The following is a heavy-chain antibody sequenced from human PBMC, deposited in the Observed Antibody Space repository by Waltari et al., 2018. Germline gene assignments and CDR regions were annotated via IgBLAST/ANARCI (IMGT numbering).Heavy chain of an antibody. V-gene: IGHV1-46*01. Sequence: QVQLVQSGAEVKKPGASVKVSCKASGYTFTSYYMPWVRQAPGQGLGWMGGIIPIFGTANYAQKFQGRVTMTEDTSTDTAYMELSSLRSEDTAVYYCATVRASSGYYYPLDYWGQGTLVTVSS. CDR3: ATVRASSGYYYPLDY. J-gene: IGHJ4*02. CDR1: GYTFTSYY. CDR2: IIPIFGTA. D-gene: IGHD3-22*01.